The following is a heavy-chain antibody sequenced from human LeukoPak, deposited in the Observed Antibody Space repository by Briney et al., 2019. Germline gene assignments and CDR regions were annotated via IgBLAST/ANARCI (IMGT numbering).Heavy chain of an antibody. J-gene: IGHJ4*02. Sequence: GGSLRLSCAAPGFTFSSYWMSWVRQAPGKGLEWVANIKQDGSEKYYVDSVKGRFTISRNNAKNSLYLQMNSLRAEDTAVYYCARIAADIVVVPAQSYFDYWGQGTLVTVSS. CDR1: GFTFSSYW. D-gene: IGHD2-2*01. V-gene: IGHV3-7*01. CDR2: IKQDGSEK. CDR3: ARIAADIVVVPAQSYFDY.